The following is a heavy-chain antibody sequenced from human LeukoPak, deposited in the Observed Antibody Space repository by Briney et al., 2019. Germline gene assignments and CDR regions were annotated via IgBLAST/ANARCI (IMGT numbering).Heavy chain of an antibody. D-gene: IGHD3-22*01. V-gene: IGHV4-61*02. J-gene: IGHJ4*02. CDR1: GGSISSGSYY. CDR2: IYTSGST. Sequence: SETLSLTCTVSGGSISSGSYYWSWIRQPAGKGLEWIGRIYTSGSTNYNPSLKSRVTISVDTSKNQFSLKLSSVTAADTAVYYCAVGPGYYEPSFDYWGQGTLVTVSS. CDR3: AVGPGYYEPSFDY.